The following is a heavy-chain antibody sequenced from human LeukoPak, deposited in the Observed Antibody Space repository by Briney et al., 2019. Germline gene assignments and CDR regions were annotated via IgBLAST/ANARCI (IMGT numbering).Heavy chain of an antibody. V-gene: IGHV1-2*02. CDR1: GYTFTGYY. CDR2: INPNSGGT. CDR3: ARRHKNPRNWNCGN. Sequence: GASVKVSCEASGYTFTGYYMHWVRQAPGQGLEWMGWINPNSGGTNYAQKFQGRVTMTRDTSISTAYMELSRLRSDDTAVYYCARRHKNPRNWNCGNWGQGTLVTVSS. D-gene: IGHD1-7*01. J-gene: IGHJ4*02.